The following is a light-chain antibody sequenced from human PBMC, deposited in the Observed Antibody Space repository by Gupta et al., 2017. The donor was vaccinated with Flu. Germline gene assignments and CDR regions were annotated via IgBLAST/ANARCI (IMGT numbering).Light chain of an antibody. CDR1: SGHSSNA. Sequence: QLVLTPSPSASASLGASVQLTCTLSSGHSSNAIAWHQQQPEKGPRYLMKVKSDGSHNKGDGIPDRFSGSSSGAERYLTISSRQAEDEADYYCQTWGTGIRVFGRGTKLTVL. V-gene: IGLV4-69*01. CDR3: QTWGTGIRV. J-gene: IGLJ2*01. CDR2: VKSDGSH.